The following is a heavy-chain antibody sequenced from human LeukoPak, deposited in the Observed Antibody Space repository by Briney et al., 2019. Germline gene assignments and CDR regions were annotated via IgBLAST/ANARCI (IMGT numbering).Heavy chain of an antibody. CDR1: GASITDAYW. CDR2: IHDSGST. V-gene: IGHV4-4*02. Sequence: SETLSLTCAVSGASITDAYWSTWVRQPPGQGLEWIAEIHDSGSTNYNPSLKSRVTISVDKSKNQFSLDLTSVTAADTAVYYCATRATAGPWWGQGTLVTVSS. CDR3: ATRATAGPW. J-gene: IGHJ4*02. D-gene: IGHD6-13*01.